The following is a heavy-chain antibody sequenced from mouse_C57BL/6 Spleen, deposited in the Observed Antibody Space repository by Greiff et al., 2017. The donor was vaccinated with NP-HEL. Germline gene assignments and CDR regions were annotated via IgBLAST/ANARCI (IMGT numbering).Heavy chain of an antibody. CDR1: GYSITSGYY. D-gene: IGHD2-1*01. J-gene: IGHJ4*01. CDR2: ISYDGSN. V-gene: IGHV3-6*01. CDR3: ASEYGNYPDYYAMDY. Sequence: DVQLQESGPGLVKPSQSLSLTCSVTGYSITSGYYWNWIRQFPGNKLEWMGYISYDGSNNYNPSLKNRISITRDTSKNQFFLKLNSVTTEDTATYYCASEYGNYPDYYAMDYWGQGTSVTVSS.